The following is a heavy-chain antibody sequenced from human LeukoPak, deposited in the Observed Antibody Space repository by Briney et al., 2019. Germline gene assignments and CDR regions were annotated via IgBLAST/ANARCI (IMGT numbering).Heavy chain of an antibody. Sequence: GGSLRLSCAASGFTFSSYAMSWVRQAPGKGLEWVSGIIDSGEGTYYADSVKGRFTISRDNSKNTLYPQMNSLRAEDAAVYYCARSITMIVVAPPDYWGQGTLVTVSS. V-gene: IGHV3-23*01. CDR1: GFTFSSYA. J-gene: IGHJ4*02. CDR3: ARSITMIVVAPPDY. D-gene: IGHD3-22*01. CDR2: IIDSGEGT.